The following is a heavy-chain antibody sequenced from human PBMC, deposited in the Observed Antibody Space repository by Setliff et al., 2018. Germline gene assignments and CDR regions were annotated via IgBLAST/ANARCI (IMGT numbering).Heavy chain of an antibody. J-gene: IGHJ6*03. CDR1: GGSISTYY. V-gene: IGHV4-4*07. CDR2: VCVSGST. CDR3: ARMSGFFYIDV. D-gene: IGHD3-3*01. Sequence: ASETLSLTCTVSGGSISTYYWSWIRRPAGKGLEWIGRVCVSGSTNYNPSLKSRVTLSVDTSKNQFSLKLTSVTAADTAVYYCARMSGFFYIDVWGNGTTVTVSS.